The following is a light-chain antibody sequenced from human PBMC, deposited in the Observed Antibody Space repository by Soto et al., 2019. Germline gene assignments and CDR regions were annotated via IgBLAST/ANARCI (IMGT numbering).Light chain of an antibody. CDR1: SSDVGAFNF. J-gene: IGLJ2*01. V-gene: IGLV2-11*01. CDR2: DVS. Sequence: QSALTQPRSVSGSPGQSVTISCTGTSSDVGAFNFVSWYQHHPGKAPKLMIYDVSKRPSGVPDRFSGSKSSNTASLTISGLLADDEADYYCSSYADRYTLVFGGGTKVTVL. CDR3: SSYADRYTLV.